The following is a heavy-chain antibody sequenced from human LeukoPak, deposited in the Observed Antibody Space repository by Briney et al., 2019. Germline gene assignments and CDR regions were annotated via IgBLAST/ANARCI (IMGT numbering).Heavy chain of an antibody. V-gene: IGHV1-46*01. J-gene: IGHJ4*02. CDR1: GYTFTSYY. CDR2: INPSGGST. CDR3: ARDGGSGTYDY. Sequence: ASVKVSYKASGYTFTSYYMHWVRQAPGQGLEWMGIINPSGGSTSYAQKFQGRVTMTRDTSTSTVYMELSSLRSEDTAVYYCARDGGSGTYDYWDQGTLVTVSS. D-gene: IGHD1-26*01.